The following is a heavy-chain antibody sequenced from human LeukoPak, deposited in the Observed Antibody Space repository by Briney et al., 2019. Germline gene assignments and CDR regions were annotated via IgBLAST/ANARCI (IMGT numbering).Heavy chain of an antibody. CDR2: IYTSGST. CDR3: ARVTTGGYYNC. J-gene: IGHJ4*02. CDR1: GGSISSGSYD. V-gene: IGHV4-61*02. D-gene: IGHD3-22*01. Sequence: PSQTLSLTCTVSGGSISSGSYDWSWIRQPGGKGLEWIGRIYTSGSTNYNPSLKSRVTISVDTSKNQFSLKLSSVTAADTAVYYCARVTTGGYYNCWGQGTLVTVSS.